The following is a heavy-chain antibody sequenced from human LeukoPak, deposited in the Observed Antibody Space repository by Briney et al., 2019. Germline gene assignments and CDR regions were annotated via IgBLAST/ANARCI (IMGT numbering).Heavy chain of an antibody. D-gene: IGHD6-13*01. Sequence: GGSLRLSCAASGFTFSDYYMSWIRQAPGKGLEWVSYINSSGSTIYYADSVKGRFTISRDNAKNSLYLQMNSLRAEDTAVYYCARRIAAAGLYFDYWGQGTLVTVSS. J-gene: IGHJ4*02. CDR1: GFTFSDYY. CDR3: ARRIAAAGLYFDY. V-gene: IGHV3-11*04. CDR2: INSSGSTI.